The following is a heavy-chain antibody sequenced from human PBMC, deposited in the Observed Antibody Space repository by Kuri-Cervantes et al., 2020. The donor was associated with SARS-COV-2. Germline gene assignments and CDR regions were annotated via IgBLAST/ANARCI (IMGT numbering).Heavy chain of an antibody. V-gene: IGHV3-13*01. CDR2: IATAGDT. CDR3: ARDFLGMDV. Sequence: LSLTCAASGFTFSSYSINWVRQAPGKGLEWVSVIATAGDTHYPGSVKGRFTISRENAKNSLYLQMNSLRAGDTAVYYCARDFLGMDVWGQGTTVTVSS. J-gene: IGHJ6*02. CDR1: GFTFSSYS.